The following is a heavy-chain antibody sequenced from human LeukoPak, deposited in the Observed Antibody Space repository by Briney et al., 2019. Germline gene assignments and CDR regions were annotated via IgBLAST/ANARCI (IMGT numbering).Heavy chain of an antibody. CDR1: GGSISTYY. CDR2: IYASGNT. Sequence: SETLSLTCTVSGGSISTYYWSLIRQPAGKGLEWIGRIYASGNTNYNPSLKSRVTMSLDTSKNQFSLRLTSVTAADTAVYYCARGRAAAYSIDYWGQGTLVTVSS. V-gene: IGHV4-4*07. CDR3: ARGRAAAYSIDY. D-gene: IGHD6-13*01. J-gene: IGHJ4*02.